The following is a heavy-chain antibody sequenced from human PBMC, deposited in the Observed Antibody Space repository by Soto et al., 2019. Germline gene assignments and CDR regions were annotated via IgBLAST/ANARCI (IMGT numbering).Heavy chain of an antibody. J-gene: IGHJ6*03. CDR2: INAGNGNT. V-gene: IGHV1-3*01. CDR1: GYTFTSYA. D-gene: IGHD3-10*01. Sequence: GASVKVSCKASGYTFTSYAMHWVRQAPGQRLEWMGWINAGNGNTKYSQKFQGRVTITRDTSASTAYMELSSLRSDDTAVYYCARAKYYYGSGNYYYMDVWGKGTTVTVSS. CDR3: ARAKYYYGSGNYYYMDV.